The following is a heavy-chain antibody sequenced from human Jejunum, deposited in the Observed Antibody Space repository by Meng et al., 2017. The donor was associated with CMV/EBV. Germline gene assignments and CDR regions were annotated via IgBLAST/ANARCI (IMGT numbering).Heavy chain of an antibody. CDR1: LSRSGVC. CDR2: IYWDDDN. D-gene: IGHD5/OR15-5a*01. Sequence: LSRSGVCVGWIRQPPGEALECLAVIYWDDDNRYSPSLRNRLTITKDTSKNQVVLTLTNMDPVDTATYFCAHRLGLAVFYDGGAFDQWGQGTLVTVSS. CDR3: AHRLGLAVFYDGGAFDQ. V-gene: IGHV2-5*02. J-gene: IGHJ4*02.